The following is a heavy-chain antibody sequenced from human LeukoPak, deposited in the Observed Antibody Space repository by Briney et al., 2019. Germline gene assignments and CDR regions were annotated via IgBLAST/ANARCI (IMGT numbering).Heavy chain of an antibody. CDR3: ARGSGPPVDAFDI. Sequence: GGSLRLSCAASGFTFSSYSMNWVRQAPGKGLEWVSSISSSSSYIYYADSVKGRFTISRDNAKNSLYLQMNSLRAEDTAAYYCARGSGPPVDAFDIWGQGTMVTVSS. V-gene: IGHV3-21*01. CDR1: GFTFSSYS. J-gene: IGHJ3*02. CDR2: ISSSSSYI. D-gene: IGHD1-26*01.